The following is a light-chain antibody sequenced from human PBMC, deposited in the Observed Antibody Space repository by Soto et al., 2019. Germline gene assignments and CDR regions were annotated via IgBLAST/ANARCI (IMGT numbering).Light chain of an antibody. CDR2: GAS. CDR1: QSVSSSY. V-gene: IGKV3-20*01. J-gene: IGKJ2*01. Sequence: EIVLTQSPGTLSLSPGERATLSCRASQSVSSSYLAWYQQKPGQAPRLLIYGASSRATGIPDRFSGSGSGTDFTLTISRLEPEDFAVHYCQQYGSSPLYTFGQRTKLQIK. CDR3: QQYGSSPLYT.